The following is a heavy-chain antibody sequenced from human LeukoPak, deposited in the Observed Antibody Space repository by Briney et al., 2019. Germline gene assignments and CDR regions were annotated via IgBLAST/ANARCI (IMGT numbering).Heavy chain of an antibody. D-gene: IGHD3-22*01. CDR3: ARTSSCDSSGYCLDY. CDR1: GYSFTSYW. CDR2: IYPGDSDT. J-gene: IGHJ4*02. V-gene: IGHV5-51*01. Sequence: GESLKIFCKGSGYSFTSYWIGWVRQMPGKGLEWMGIIYPGDSDTRYSPSFQGQVTISADKSISTAYLQWSSLKASDTAMYYCARTSSCDSSGYCLDYWGQGTLVTVSS.